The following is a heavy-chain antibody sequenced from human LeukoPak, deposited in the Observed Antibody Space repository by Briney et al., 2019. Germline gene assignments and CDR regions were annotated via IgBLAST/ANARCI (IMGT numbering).Heavy chain of an antibody. CDR1: GGSISSSSYY. J-gene: IGHJ6*03. V-gene: IGHV4-39*07. Sequence: SETLSLTCTVSGGSISSSSYYWGWIRQPPGKGLEWIGSIYYSGSTYYNPSLKSRVTISVDTSKNQFSLKLSSVTAADTAVYYCAREVRNYYYYYYMDAWGKGTTVTVSS. CDR2: IYYSGST. CDR3: AREVRNYYYYYYMDA. D-gene: IGHD4/OR15-4a*01.